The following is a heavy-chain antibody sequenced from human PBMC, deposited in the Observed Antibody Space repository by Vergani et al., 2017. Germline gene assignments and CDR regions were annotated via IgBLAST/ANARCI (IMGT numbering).Heavy chain of an antibody. Sequence: EVQLLESGGNLVQPGGSLRLSCAASGFTFTNFAMTWVRQAPGEGLEWVSGISGSGGFTYYADSVKGRFTLSRDNSKNTMFLQMNNLRAEDTAVYYCAKDNVPGYYDSSGYCDYWGQGTLVTVSS. CDR3: AKDNVPGYYDSSGYCDY. J-gene: IGHJ4*02. D-gene: IGHD3-22*01. CDR2: ISGSGGFT. CDR1: GFTFTNFA. V-gene: IGHV3-23*01.